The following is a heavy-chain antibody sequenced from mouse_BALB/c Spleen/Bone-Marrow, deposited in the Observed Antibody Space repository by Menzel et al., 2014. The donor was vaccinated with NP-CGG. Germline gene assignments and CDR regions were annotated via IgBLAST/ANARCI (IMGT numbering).Heavy chain of an antibody. CDR2: ISDGGSYT. J-gene: IGHJ4*01. Sequence: DVMLVEPGGGLVKPGGPLKLSCAASGFTFSDYYMYWVRQTPEKRLEWVATISDGGSYTYYPDSVKGRFTISRNNAKNNLYLQMSSLKSEDTAMYYCARDYDYAMDYWGQGTSVTVSS. V-gene: IGHV5-4*02. CDR3: ARDYDYAMDY. D-gene: IGHD2-12*01. CDR1: GFTFSDYY.